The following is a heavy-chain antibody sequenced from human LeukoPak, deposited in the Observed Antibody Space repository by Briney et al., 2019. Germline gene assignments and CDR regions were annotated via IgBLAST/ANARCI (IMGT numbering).Heavy chain of an antibody. J-gene: IGHJ4*02. Sequence: PGGSLRLSCAASGFPFSSHGLSWVRQAPGEGLEWVSSVGRDGATFYADSVKGRFTISRDNSKNTLYLQMTSLRAGDTAIYYCASRGAGYYFDYWGQGTLVTFSS. CDR1: GFPFSSHG. V-gene: IGHV3-23*01. CDR3: ASRGAGYYFDY. D-gene: IGHD6-19*01. CDR2: VGRDGAT.